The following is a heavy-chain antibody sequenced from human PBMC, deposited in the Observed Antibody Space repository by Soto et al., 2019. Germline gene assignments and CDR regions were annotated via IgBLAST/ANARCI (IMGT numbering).Heavy chain of an antibody. J-gene: IGHJ6*02. D-gene: IGHD3-16*01. CDR1: GFTFSDYT. Sequence: PGGSLRLSCAASGFTFSDYTMNWVRQAPGKGLEWVSFISRGGIYKYNVDSVKGRFTISRDNSKNTLYLQMNGLRAEDTAVYYCARGRGIGYYYGMDVWGQGTTVTVSS. CDR2: ISRGGIYK. CDR3: ARGRGIGYYYGMDV. V-gene: IGHV3-21*01.